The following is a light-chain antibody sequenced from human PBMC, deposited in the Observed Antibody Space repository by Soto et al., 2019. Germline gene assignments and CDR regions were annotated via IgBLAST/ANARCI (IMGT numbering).Light chain of an antibody. CDR2: RAS. CDR3: KQYNNWPPIT. V-gene: IGKV3-15*01. Sequence: EIVMTQSPGTLSVSPGERVTLSCRASQSVSNKLAWYQQKLGQAPRLLIYRASTRATGIPARFSGSGSGTEFTLTISSLQSADFAVYYCKQYNNWPPITFGQGTRLEIK. J-gene: IGKJ5*01. CDR1: QSVSNK.